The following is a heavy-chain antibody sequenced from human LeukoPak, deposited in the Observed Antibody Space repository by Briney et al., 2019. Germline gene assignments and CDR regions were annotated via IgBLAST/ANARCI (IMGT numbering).Heavy chain of an antibody. D-gene: IGHD6-19*01. Sequence: ASVKVSCKASGYTFTSHYMLWVRQAPGQGLEWMGILTPSGGSTTYAQKFQGRVTMTRDMSTSTVYMEVSSLRSEDTAVYYCARAGVGAVAGTVDYYYYMDVWGKGTTVTVSS. CDR1: GYTFTSHY. V-gene: IGHV1-46*01. J-gene: IGHJ6*03. CDR2: LTPSGGST. CDR3: ARAGVGAVAGTVDYYYYMDV.